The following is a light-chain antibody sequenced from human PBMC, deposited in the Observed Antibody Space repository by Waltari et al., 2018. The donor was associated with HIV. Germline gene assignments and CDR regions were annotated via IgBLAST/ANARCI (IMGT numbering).Light chain of an antibody. Sequence: DIQMTQSPSSLSASIGDRVPITCRASQGVSKYLAWYQQKPGKPPKLLIYAASTLQSGVPSRFSGSGSGTDFTLSISSLQPEDVATYYCQKYNSVPLTFGGGTKVEI. CDR2: AAS. CDR1: QGVSKY. V-gene: IGKV1-27*01. J-gene: IGKJ4*01. CDR3: QKYNSVPLT.